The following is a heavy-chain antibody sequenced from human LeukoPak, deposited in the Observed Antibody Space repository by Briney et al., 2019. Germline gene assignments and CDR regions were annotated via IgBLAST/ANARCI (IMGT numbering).Heavy chain of an antibody. D-gene: IGHD3-16*01. Sequence: PGRSLRLSCAASGFTFSSYAMHWVRQAPGKGLEWVSGISWNSGSIGYADSVKGRFTISRDNAKNSLYLQMNSLRAEDTALYYCAKDIGPNTLEPGAFNIWGQGTMVTVSS. CDR1: GFTFSSYA. CDR3: AKDIGPNTLEPGAFNI. V-gene: IGHV3-9*01. CDR2: ISWNSGSI. J-gene: IGHJ3*02.